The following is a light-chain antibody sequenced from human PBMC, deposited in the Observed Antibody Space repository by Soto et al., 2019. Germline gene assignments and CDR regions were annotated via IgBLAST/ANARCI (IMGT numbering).Light chain of an antibody. CDR1: QSVSSN. Sequence: DIQMTQSPSSLSASVGDRVTIACRASQSVSSNLNWYQQKPGKAPELLIYAASTLQSGVPSRFSGSGSGTDFTLTISCLQSEDFATYYCQQYYSFPWTFGRGTKVDIK. V-gene: IGKV1-39*01. J-gene: IGKJ1*01. CDR2: AAS. CDR3: QQYYSFPWT.